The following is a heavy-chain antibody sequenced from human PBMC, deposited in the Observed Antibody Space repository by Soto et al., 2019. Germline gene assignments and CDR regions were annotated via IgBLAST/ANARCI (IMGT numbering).Heavy chain of an antibody. Sequence: QVQLVESGGGVVQPGRSLRLSCAASGFTFSNYGIHWVRQAPGKALEWVAVISFNGSNQYYADSVKGRFTIFRVNSMNTLYLLPNSLILLDSVVYYISIPIESYDYWGQGTLVTIS. V-gene: IGHV3-30*03. CDR2: ISFNGSNQ. CDR3: SIPIESYDY. D-gene: IGHD3-3*02. J-gene: IGHJ4*02. CDR1: GFTFSNYG.